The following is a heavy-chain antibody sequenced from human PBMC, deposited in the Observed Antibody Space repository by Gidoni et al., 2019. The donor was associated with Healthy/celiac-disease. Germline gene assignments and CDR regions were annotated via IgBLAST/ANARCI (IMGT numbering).Heavy chain of an antibody. J-gene: IGHJ4*02. CDR3: AKGSFPSSNWVPFGY. Sequence: EVQLLESGGGWVQPGGSLRLSCAASGFTFSSYAMSWVRQAPRKGLEWVSAISGSGSSTYYADSVKGRFTISRDNSKNPLYLQMNGLRAEDTAVYYCAKGSFPSSNWVPFGYWGQGTLVTVSS. CDR2: ISGSGSST. D-gene: IGHD6-13*01. V-gene: IGHV3-23*01. CDR1: GFTFSSYA.